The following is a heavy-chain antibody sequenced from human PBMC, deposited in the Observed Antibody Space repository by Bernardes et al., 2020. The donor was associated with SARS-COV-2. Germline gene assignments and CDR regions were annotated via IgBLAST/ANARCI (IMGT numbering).Heavy chain of an antibody. J-gene: IGHJ4*02. Sequence: GGSLRLSCAASGFTFSSYAMSWVRQAPGKGLEWVSGISASADSTYYADSVKGRFTISRDNSMNTVYLQMNRLRAEDTAVYYCARDRGDGSFDYWGQGTLATVSS. CDR3: ARDRGDGSFDY. D-gene: IGHD3-10*01. V-gene: IGHV3-23*01. CDR1: GFTFSSYA. CDR2: ISASADST.